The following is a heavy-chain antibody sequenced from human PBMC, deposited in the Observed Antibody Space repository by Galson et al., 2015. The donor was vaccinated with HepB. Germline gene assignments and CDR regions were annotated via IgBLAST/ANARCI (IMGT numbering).Heavy chain of an antibody. J-gene: IGHJ4*02. V-gene: IGHV3-73*01. D-gene: IGHD6-13*01. CDR1: GFSFSGSA. CDR2: IRSKFNNYAT. CDR3: VRDLAAADPWIKGGDY. Sequence: SLRLSCAASGFSFSGSAMHWVRQASGKGLEWVGRIRSKFNNYATAYAESVRGRFTISRDDSMNKAYLQMKSLRYDDTAVYYCVRDLAAADPWIKGGDYWGQGTLVTVSS.